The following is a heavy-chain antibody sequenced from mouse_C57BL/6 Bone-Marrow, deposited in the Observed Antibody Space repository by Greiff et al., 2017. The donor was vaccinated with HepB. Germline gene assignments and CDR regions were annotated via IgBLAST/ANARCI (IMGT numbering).Heavy chain of an antibody. CDR1: GYTFTSYW. J-gene: IGHJ2*01. V-gene: IGHV1-53*01. Sequence: VKLMESGTELVKPGASVKLSCKASGYTFTSYWMHWVKQRPGQGLEWIGNINPSNGGTNYNEKFKSKATLTVDKSSSTAYMQLSSLTSEDSAVYYCANGGSSLYYFEYWGQGTTLTVSS. CDR2: INPSNGGT. D-gene: IGHD1-1*01. CDR3: ANGGSSLYYFEY.